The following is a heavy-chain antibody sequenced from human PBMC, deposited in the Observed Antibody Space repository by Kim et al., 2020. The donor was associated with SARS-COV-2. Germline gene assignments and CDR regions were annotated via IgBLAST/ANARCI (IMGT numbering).Heavy chain of an antibody. CDR3: ARVVWGGYRYIDS. CDR1: GHTFTNHA. D-gene: IGHD3-16*02. V-gene: IGHV7-4-1*02. Sequence: ASVKVSCKASGHTFTNHAINWVRQAPGRGLEWMGWINTDTGSPTYAPDFTGRFVFSLDTSVSTAYLQIRSLEAEETALYYCARVVWGGYRYIDSWGQGTLVPVSS. CDR2: INTDTGSP. J-gene: IGHJ4*02.